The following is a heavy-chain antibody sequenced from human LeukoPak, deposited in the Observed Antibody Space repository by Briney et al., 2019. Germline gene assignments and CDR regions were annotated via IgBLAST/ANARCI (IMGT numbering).Heavy chain of an antibody. D-gene: IGHD3-10*01. CDR1: GGSFSGYY. V-gene: IGHV4-34*01. CDR2: INHSGST. CDR3: ARRDAITMVRGVTYNWFDP. J-gene: IGHJ5*02. Sequence: SETLSLTCAVYGGSFSGYYWSWIRQPPGKGLEWVGEINHSGSTNYNPSLKSRVTISVDTSKNQFSLKLSSVTAADTAVYYCARRDAITMVRGVTYNWFDPWGQGTLVTVSS.